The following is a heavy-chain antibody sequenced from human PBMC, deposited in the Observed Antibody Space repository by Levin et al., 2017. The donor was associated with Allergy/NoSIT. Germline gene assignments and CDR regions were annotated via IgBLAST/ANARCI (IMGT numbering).Heavy chain of an antibody. D-gene: IGHD2/OR15-2a*01. J-gene: IGHJ4*02. Sequence: SETLSLTCTVSGDSVTSTTYYWAWIRQPPGKGLEWIGSLLYRGNRYYNPSLKSRVTISIDTSRSQFSLKLTSVTAADTAVYSCASWNFPYYFNTWGQGTLVTVSS. CDR1: GDSVTSTTYY. CDR2: LLYRGNR. V-gene: IGHV4-39*01. CDR3: ASWNFPYYFNT.